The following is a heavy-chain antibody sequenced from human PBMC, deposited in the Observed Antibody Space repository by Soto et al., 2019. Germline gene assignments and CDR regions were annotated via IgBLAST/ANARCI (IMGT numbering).Heavy chain of an antibody. J-gene: IGHJ3*02. CDR2: ISGSGGSA. CDR3: AKDRPQVTGDM. V-gene: IGHV3-23*01. CDR1: GFTFSNYA. Sequence: EVQLLESGGGLVQPGGSLRLSCAGTGFTFSNYAMSWVRQAPGKGLEWVSAISGSGGSAFYADSVKGRFTISRANSNNMLSLQMKSLRAEATALYYCAKDRPQVTGDMLAQGPMVTVSS. D-gene: IGHD6-6*01.